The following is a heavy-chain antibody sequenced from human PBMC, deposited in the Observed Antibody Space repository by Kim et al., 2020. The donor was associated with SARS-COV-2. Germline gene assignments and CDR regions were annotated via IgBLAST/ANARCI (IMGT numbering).Heavy chain of an antibody. Sequence: ASVKVSCKASGYTFTSYAMNWVRQAPGQGLEWMGWINTNTGNPTYAQGFTGRFVFSLDTSVNTAYLQISSLKAEDTAVYYCARDRYYSSSWKPYYYYGMDVWGQGTTVTVSS. V-gene: IGHV7-4-1*02. D-gene: IGHD6-13*01. CDR1: GYTFTSYA. CDR2: INTNTGNP. CDR3: ARDRYYSSSWKPYYYYGMDV. J-gene: IGHJ6*02.